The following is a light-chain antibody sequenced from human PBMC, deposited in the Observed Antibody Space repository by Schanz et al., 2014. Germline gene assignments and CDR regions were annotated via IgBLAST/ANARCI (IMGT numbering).Light chain of an antibody. J-gene: IGKJ4*01. CDR3: HQYNNWPLT. Sequence: EIVLTQSPATLSLSPGERATLSCRASHSVSSYLAWYQQKPGQAPRLLIYGASNRATDIPDRFSGAGSGTDFTLTISRLEPEDFAVYYCHQYNNWPLTFGGGTKVEIK. V-gene: IGKV3-11*01. CDR2: GAS. CDR1: HSVSSY.